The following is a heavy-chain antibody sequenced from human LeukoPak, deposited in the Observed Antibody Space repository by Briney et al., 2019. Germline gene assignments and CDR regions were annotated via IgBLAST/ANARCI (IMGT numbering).Heavy chain of an antibody. CDR3: ARGDYVWGSYRTGIDY. Sequence: ASVKVSCKASGYTFTSYAMHRVRQAPGQRLEWMGWINAGNGNTKYSQKFQGRVTITRDTSASTAYMELSSLRSEDTAVYYCARGDYVWGSYRTGIDYWGQGTLVTVSS. CDR2: INAGNGNT. CDR1: GYTFTSYA. V-gene: IGHV1-3*01. J-gene: IGHJ4*02. D-gene: IGHD3-16*02.